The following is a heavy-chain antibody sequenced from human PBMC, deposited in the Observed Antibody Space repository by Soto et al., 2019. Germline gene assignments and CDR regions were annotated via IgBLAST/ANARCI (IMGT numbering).Heavy chain of an antibody. J-gene: IGHJ6*02. D-gene: IGHD6-19*01. CDR1: GGSFSSYY. CDR2: IYTSGST. CDR3: ARYCDSSGWGGPHYYDGMDD. Sequence: QVQLQESGPGLVKPSETLSLTCTVSGGSFSSYYWSWIRQPAGKVLEWIGRIYTSGSTNYNPSLKSRVTMSVDMYKNQFSLQLSDVTAADTAVYYCARYCDSSGWGGPHYYDGMDDWGQCTTVTVSS. V-gene: IGHV4-4*07.